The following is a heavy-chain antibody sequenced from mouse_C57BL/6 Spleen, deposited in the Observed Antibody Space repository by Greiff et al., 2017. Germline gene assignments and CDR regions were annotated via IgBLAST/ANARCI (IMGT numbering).Heavy chain of an antibody. Sequence: EVKLQESGGGLVQPGGSLSISCAASGFTFTDYYMSWVRQPPGKALEWLGFIRNKANGYTTEYSASVQGRFTISRATFQRILYLQMKARRAEDSDTYCCARFYGNWEYFDYWVQGTTLTVSS. CDR2: IRNKANGYTT. V-gene: IGHV7-3*01. CDR3: ARFYGNWEYFDY. J-gene: IGHJ2*01. D-gene: IGHD2-1*01. CDR1: GFTFTDYY.